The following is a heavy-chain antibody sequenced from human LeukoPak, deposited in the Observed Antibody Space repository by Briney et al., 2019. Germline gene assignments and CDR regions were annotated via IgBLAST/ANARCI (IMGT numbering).Heavy chain of an antibody. CDR1: GYSFTSYW. CDR2: IYPGDSDT. D-gene: IGHD2-2*01. V-gene: IGHV5-51*01. Sequence: GESLKISCKGSGYSFTSYWIGWVRQMPGKGLERMGIIYPGDSDTRYSPSFQGQVTISADKSISTAYLQWSSLKASDTAMYYCARRVEGYCSSTSCYHFDYWGQGTLVTVSS. CDR3: ARRVEGYCSSTSCYHFDY. J-gene: IGHJ4*02.